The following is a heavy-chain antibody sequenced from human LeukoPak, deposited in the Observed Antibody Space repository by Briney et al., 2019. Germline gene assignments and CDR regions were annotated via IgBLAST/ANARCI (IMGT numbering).Heavy chain of an antibody. J-gene: IGHJ5*02. CDR3: ARDLRVVPAATNWFDP. Sequence: PSETLSLTCAVSGGSISSSNWWSWVRRPPGKGLEWIGEIYHSGSTNYNPSLKSRVTISVDKSKNQFSLKLSSVTAADTAVYYCARDLRVVPAATNWFDPWGQGTLVTVSS. D-gene: IGHD2-2*01. CDR2: IYHSGST. V-gene: IGHV4-4*02. CDR1: GGSISSSNW.